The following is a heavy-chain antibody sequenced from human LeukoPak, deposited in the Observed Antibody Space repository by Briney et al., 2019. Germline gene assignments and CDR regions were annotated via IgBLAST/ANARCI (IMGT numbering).Heavy chain of an antibody. J-gene: IGHJ4*02. CDR1: GFTFSSYA. CDR3: ATYRYSGSYGIAG. V-gene: IGHV3-23*01. D-gene: IGHD1-26*01. Sequence: AGGSLRLSCAASGFTFSSYAMSWVRQAPGKGLEWVSAISGSGGSTYYADSVKGRFTISRDNSKNTLYLQMNSLGAEDTAVYYCATYRYSGSYGIAGWGQGTLVTVSS. CDR2: ISGSGGST.